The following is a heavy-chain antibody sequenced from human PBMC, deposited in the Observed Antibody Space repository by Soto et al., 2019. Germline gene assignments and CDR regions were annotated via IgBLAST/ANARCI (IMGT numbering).Heavy chain of an antibody. CDR1: GGSISSYY. J-gene: IGHJ6*02. D-gene: IGHD6-13*01. CDR2: IYTSGST. CDR3: VGSSFRLRGYYYYGMDV. V-gene: IGHV4-4*07. Sequence: QVQLQESGPGLVKPSETLSLTCTVSGGSISSYYWSWIRQPAGKGLEWIGRIYTSGSTNYNPSLKSRVTMSVDTSKNRFSLKLSSVTAADTAVYYCVGSSFRLRGYYYYGMDVWGQGTTVTVSS.